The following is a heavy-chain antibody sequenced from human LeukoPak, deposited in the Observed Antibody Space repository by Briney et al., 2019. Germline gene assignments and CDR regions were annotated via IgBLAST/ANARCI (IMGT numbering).Heavy chain of an antibody. Sequence: GASVKVSCKASGYIFTGYYMHWVRQAPGQGLEWMGWINPNSGGTSFAQKFQGRVTMTRDTSISTAYMEMSRLRSDDTAVYYCAREMVFGDYLFDYWGQGTLVTVSS. J-gene: IGHJ4*02. D-gene: IGHD4-17*01. CDR1: GYIFTGYY. CDR2: INPNSGGT. CDR3: AREMVFGDYLFDY. V-gene: IGHV1-2*02.